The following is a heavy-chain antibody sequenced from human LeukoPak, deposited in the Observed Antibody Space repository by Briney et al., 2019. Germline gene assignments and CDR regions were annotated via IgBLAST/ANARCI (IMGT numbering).Heavy chain of an antibody. CDR2: IYYSGST. V-gene: IGHV4-59*01. CDR1: GGSISSYY. CDR3: ARFLRFGELDY. J-gene: IGHJ4*02. D-gene: IGHD3-10*01. Sequence: SETLSLTCTVSGGSISSYYWSWIRQPPGKGLEWIGYIYYSGSTNYNPSLKSRVTISVDTSKNQFSLKLSSVTAADTAVYYCARFLRFGELDYWGQGTLVTVSS.